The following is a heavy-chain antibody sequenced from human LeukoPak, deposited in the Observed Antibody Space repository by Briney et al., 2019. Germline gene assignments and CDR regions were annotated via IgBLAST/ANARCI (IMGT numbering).Heavy chain of an antibody. J-gene: IGHJ4*02. CDR2: IKQDGSEK. D-gene: IGHD4-11*01. CDR1: GFTFGSCW. CDR3: ARSRLHHDY. V-gene: IGHV3-7*03. Sequence: GGSLRLSCAASGFTFGSCWMNWVRQTPGKGLEWVANIKQDGSEKYYVDSVKGRFTISRDNAKNSLNLQMNSLRAEDTAVYYCARSRLHHDYWGQGTLVTVSS.